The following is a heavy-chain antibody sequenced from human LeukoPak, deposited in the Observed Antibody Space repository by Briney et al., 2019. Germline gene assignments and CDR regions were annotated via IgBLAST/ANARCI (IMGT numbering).Heavy chain of an antibody. CDR1: GGSISSGDYY. J-gene: IGHJ5*01. CDR2: IYYSGST. CDR3: ARRPDCSSTSCFSFCFDP. Sequence: SETLSLTCTVSGGSISSGDYYWSWIRQPPGKGLEWIGYIYYSGSTYYNPSLKSRVTISVDTSKNQFSLKLSSVTAADTAVYYCARRPDCSSTSCFSFCFDPWGQGTLVTVSS. D-gene: IGHD2-2*01. V-gene: IGHV4-30-4*08.